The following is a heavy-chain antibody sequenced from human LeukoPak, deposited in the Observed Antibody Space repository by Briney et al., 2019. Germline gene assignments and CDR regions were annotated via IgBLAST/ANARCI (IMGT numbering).Heavy chain of an antibody. Sequence: ASVKVSCKASGYTFINYDIRWVRQAPGQGLEWMGIINPSGGSTSYAQKFQGRVTMTRDTSTSTVYMELSSLRSEDTAVYYCARGYYDSSGYSHHDAFDIWGQGTMVTVSS. CDR2: INPSGGST. CDR3: ARGYYDSSGYSHHDAFDI. J-gene: IGHJ3*02. CDR1: GYTFINYD. D-gene: IGHD3-22*01. V-gene: IGHV1-46*01.